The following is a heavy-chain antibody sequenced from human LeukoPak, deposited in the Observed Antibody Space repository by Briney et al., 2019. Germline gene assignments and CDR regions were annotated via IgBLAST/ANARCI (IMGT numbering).Heavy chain of an antibody. D-gene: IGHD3-10*01. J-gene: IGHJ4*02. Sequence: ASVKVSCKASGYTFTGYYMHWVRQATGQGLEWMGWMNPNSGNTGYAQKFQGRVTTTRNTSISTAYMELSSLRSEDTAVYYCARVVRLASGSYYPRYWGQGTLVTVSS. CDR2: MNPNSGNT. V-gene: IGHV1-8*02. CDR3: ARVVRLASGSYYPRY. CDR1: GYTFTGYY.